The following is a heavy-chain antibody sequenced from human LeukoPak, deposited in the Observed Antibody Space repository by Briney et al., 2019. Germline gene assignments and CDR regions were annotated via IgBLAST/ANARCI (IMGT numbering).Heavy chain of an antibody. Sequence: SETLSLTCAVYGGSFGGYYWSWIRQPPGKGLEWMGENNHSGSTNYSPSLKSRVTISVDTSKNQFSLKLSSVTAADTAVYYCARVMRYYDSSRFLDYWGQGTLVTVSS. V-gene: IGHV4-34*01. J-gene: IGHJ4*02. CDR1: GGSFGGYY. CDR2: NNHSGST. CDR3: ARVMRYYDSSRFLDY. D-gene: IGHD3-22*01.